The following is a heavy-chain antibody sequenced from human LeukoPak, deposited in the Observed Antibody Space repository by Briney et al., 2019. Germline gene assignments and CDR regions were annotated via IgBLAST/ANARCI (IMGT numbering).Heavy chain of an antibody. D-gene: IGHD2-2*01. CDR2: ISPSGTTI. J-gene: IGHJ6*04. CDR3: ARDPRRYCSSNTCYYGLDV. Sequence: GGSLRLSCVASGFTFSGYEMNWVRQAAGKGLEWVSYISPSGTTIYYADSVKGRFTISRDNAKNSLYLQMNSLRAEDTALYYCARDPRRYCSSNTCYYGLDVWGEGTTVTVSS. CDR1: GFTFSGYE. V-gene: IGHV3-48*03.